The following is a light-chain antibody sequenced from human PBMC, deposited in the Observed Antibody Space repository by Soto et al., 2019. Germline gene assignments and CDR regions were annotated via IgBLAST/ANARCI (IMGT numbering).Light chain of an antibody. Sequence: QSALTQPPSASGSPGQSVTITCSGTSSDVGEENYVSWYQQHPGKVPKLIIYEVSKRPSGVPDRFSGSRSGNTAALTVSGVQAEDEADYYCSSFAGSPVVFGGGTKLTVL. CDR3: SSFAGSPVV. J-gene: IGLJ2*01. CDR1: SSDVGEENY. V-gene: IGLV2-8*01. CDR2: EVS.